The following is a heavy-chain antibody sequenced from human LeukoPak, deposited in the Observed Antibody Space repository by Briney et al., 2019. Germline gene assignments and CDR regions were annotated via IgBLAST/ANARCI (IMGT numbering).Heavy chain of an antibody. CDR3: AKLIRSSSRSFPLDY. CDR2: ISGSGGST. CDR1: GFTFSSYA. Sequence: PGGSLRLSCAASGFTFSSYAMSWVRQAPGKGLEWVSAISGSGGSTYYADSVKGRFTISRDNSKNTLYLQMNSLRAEDTAVYYCAKLIRSSSRSFPLDYWGQGTLVTVSS. J-gene: IGHJ4*02. D-gene: IGHD6-13*01. V-gene: IGHV3-23*01.